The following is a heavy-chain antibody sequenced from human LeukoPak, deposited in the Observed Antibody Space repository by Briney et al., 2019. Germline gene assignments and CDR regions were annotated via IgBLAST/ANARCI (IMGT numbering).Heavy chain of an antibody. V-gene: IGHV1-2*02. CDR1: GYTFTGYW. CDR3: ARDHGGTTMFVDAFDI. D-gene: IGHD3-3*01. Sequence: GASVKVSCKASGYTFTGYWMHWARQGPGQGLEWMGWINPNSGSTNYAHNFQGRVTMTRDTSISTAYMELSSLRSDDTAVYYCARDHGGTTMFVDAFDIWGQGTMVTVSS. J-gene: IGHJ3*02. CDR2: INPNSGST.